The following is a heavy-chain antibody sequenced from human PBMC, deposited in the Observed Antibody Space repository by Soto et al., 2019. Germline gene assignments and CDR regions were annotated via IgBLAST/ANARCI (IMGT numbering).Heavy chain of an antibody. CDR3: ARHPRRDIVVVPAATGFDY. D-gene: IGHD2-2*01. CDR2: IYYSGST. V-gene: IGHV4-39*01. Sequence: PSETLSLTCTVPGGSISSSSYYWGWIRQPPGKGLEWIGSIYYSGSTYYNPSLKSRVTISVDTSKNQFSLKLSSVTAADTAVYYCARHPRRDIVVVPAATGFDYWGQGTLVTVSS. CDR1: GGSISSSSYY. J-gene: IGHJ4*02.